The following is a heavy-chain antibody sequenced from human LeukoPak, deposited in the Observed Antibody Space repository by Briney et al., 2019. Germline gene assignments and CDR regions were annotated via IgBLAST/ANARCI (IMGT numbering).Heavy chain of an antibody. CDR2: IGTAGDT. V-gene: IGHV3-13*01. CDR3: AKSRVLRYFDWLLFDY. Sequence: GGSLRLSCAASGFTFSSYDMHWVRQATGKGLEWVSAIGTAGDTYYPGSVKGRFTISRDNAKNSLCLQMNSLRAEDTALYYCAKSRVLRYFDWLLFDYWGQGTLVTVSS. CDR1: GFTFSSYD. J-gene: IGHJ4*02. D-gene: IGHD3-9*01.